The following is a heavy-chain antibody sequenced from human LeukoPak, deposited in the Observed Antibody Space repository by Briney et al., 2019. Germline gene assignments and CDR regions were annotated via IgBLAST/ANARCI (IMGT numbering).Heavy chain of an antibody. Sequence: GGSLRLSCAASGFTFSSYWMSWVRQAPGKGLEWVANIKQDGSEKYYVDSVKGRFTISRDNAKNSLYLQMNSLRVEDTAVYYCAREEQWLVWRGFDYWGQGTLVTVSS. CDR2: IKQDGSEK. V-gene: IGHV3-7*01. D-gene: IGHD6-19*01. CDR1: GFTFSSYW. CDR3: AREEQWLVWRGFDY. J-gene: IGHJ4*02.